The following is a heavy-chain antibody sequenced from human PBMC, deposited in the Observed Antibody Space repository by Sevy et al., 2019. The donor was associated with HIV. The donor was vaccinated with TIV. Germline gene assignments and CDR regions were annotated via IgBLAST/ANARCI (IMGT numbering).Heavy chain of an antibody. CDR3: AKDRPDYDFWSGYYTFDYYHYGMDV. D-gene: IGHD3-3*01. J-gene: IGHJ6*02. CDR2: ISGSGGST. Sequence: GGSLRLSCAASGFTFSSYAMSWVRQAPGKGLEWVSAISGSGGSTYYADSVKGRFTISRDNSKNTLYLQMNSLRAEDTAVYYCAKDRPDYDFWSGYYTFDYYHYGMDVWGQGTTVTVSS. V-gene: IGHV3-23*01. CDR1: GFTFSSYA.